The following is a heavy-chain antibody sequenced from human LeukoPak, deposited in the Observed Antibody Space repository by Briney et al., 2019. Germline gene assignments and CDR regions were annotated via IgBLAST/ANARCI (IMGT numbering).Heavy chain of an antibody. CDR2: IWYDGSNK. CDR1: GFTFGSYG. J-gene: IGHJ4*02. D-gene: IGHD1-26*01. CDR3: ARSQWELTLSGFPTPPDY. V-gene: IGHV3-33*01. Sequence: GGSLRLSCAASGFTFGSYGMHWVRQAPGKGLEWVAVIWYDGSNKYYADSVKGRFTISRDNSKNTLYLQMNSLRAEDTAVYYCARSQWELTLSGFPTPPDYWGQGTLVTVSS.